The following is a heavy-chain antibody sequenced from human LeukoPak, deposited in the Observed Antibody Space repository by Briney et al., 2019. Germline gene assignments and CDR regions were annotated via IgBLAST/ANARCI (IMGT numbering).Heavy chain of an antibody. CDR1: GFTFSSYW. Sequence: PGGSPRLSCAASGFTFSSYWMSWVRQAPGKGLEWVANIKQDGSEKYYVDSVKGRFTISRDNAKNSLYLQMNSLRAEDTAVYYCARAAAAGTGARAFDIWGQGTMVTVSS. J-gene: IGHJ3*02. D-gene: IGHD6-13*01. V-gene: IGHV3-7*01. CDR3: ARAAAAGTGARAFDI. CDR2: IKQDGSEK.